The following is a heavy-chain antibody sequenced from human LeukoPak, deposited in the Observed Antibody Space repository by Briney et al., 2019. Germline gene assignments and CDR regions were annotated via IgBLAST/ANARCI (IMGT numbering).Heavy chain of an antibody. J-gene: IGHJ1*01. CDR3: VRDGAVVTSGNYPWRYFQY. CDR2: INFDGSST. D-gene: IGHD3-10*01. CDR1: GFTLSNYW. Sequence: GGSLRLSCAASGFTLSNYWMHWVRQVPGEGLVWVSRINFDGSSTNYADSVKGRFTISRDNAKNSLYLQMNTLRADDTAVYYCVRDGAVVTSGNYPWRYFQYWGQGTLVTVSS. V-gene: IGHV3-74*01.